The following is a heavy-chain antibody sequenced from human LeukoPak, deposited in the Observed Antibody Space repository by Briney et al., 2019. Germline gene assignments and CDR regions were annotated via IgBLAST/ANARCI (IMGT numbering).Heavy chain of an antibody. CDR1: GFTFSSYA. CDR3: ARDLFPGYSIGYHYGY. V-gene: IGHV3-30*14. CDR2: ISYDGSNK. D-gene: IGHD5-12*01. Sequence: GRSLRLSCAASGFTFSSYAMHWVRQAPGKGLEWVAVISYDGSNKYYAASVKGRFTISRDNSKNTVFLRMNSLRAEDTAVYYCARDLFPGYSIGYHYGYWGQGTRVTVSS. J-gene: IGHJ4*02.